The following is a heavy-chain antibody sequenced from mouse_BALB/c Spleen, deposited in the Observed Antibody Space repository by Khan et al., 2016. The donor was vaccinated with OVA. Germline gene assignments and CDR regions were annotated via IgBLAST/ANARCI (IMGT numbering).Heavy chain of an antibody. CDR3: ARKREPDYFDY. V-gene: IGHV2-9*02. CDR2: IWAGGST. Sequence: VELVESGPGLVAPSQTLSITCTVSGFSLTSYGVHWVRQPPGKGLVWLGVIWAGGSTNYNSALLSRLSFSKDNSKSQVFLKMNSLQTDDTAMYFCARKREPDYFDYWGQGTTLTVSS. CDR1: GFSLTSYG. J-gene: IGHJ2*01.